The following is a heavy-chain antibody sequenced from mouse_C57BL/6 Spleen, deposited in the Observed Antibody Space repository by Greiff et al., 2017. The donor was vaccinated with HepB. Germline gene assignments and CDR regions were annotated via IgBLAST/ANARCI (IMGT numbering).Heavy chain of an antibody. D-gene: IGHD1-1*01. V-gene: IGHV2-5*01. CDR3: ARHYYGSSPYYFDY. Sequence: VQLQQSGPGLVQPSQSLSITCTVSGFSLTSYGVHWVRQSPGKGLEWLGVIWRGGSTDYNAPFMSRLSITKDNSKSQVFFKMNSLQADDTAIYDCARHYYGSSPYYFDYWGQGTTLTVSS. CDR2: IWRGGST. J-gene: IGHJ2*01. CDR1: GFSLTSYG.